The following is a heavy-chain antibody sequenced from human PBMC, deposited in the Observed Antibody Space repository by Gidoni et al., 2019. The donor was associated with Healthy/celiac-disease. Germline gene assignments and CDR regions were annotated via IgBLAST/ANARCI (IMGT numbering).Heavy chain of an antibody. CDR2: ISSSSSYI. J-gene: IGHJ5*02. CDR3: ASTSKKGYCSSTSCRNNWFDP. D-gene: IGHD2-2*01. V-gene: IGHV3-21*01. Sequence: EVQLVESGGGLVKPGGSLRLSCAASGFTFSSYSMHWVRQAPGKGLEWVSSISSSSSYIYYADSVKGRFTISRDNAKNSLYLQMNSLRAEDTAVYYCASTSKKGYCSSTSCRNNWFDPWGQGTLVTVSS. CDR1: GFTFSSYS.